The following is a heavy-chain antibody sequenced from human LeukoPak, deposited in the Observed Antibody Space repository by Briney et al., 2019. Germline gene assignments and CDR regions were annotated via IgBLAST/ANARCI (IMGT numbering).Heavy chain of an antibody. J-gene: IGHJ5*02. CDR2: MDPNNGNT. CDR1: GFTFTSYD. D-gene: IGHD2-2*02. Sequence: ASVKVSCKASGFTFTSYDINWVRQASGQGLEWMGWMDPNNGNTGYAQKFQGRVTMTRNTSISTAYMELRGLRSEDTAVYYCVRDGEGAAISVNYWFDPWGQGTLVTVSS. V-gene: IGHV1-8*01. CDR3: VRDGEGAAISVNYWFDP.